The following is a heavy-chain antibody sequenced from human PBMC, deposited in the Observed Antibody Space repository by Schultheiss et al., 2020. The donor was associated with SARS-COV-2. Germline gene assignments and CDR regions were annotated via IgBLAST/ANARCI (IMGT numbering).Heavy chain of an antibody. Sequence: SETLSLTCTVSGGSISSYYWSWIRQPPGKGLEWVAEINHDQGTNYNASLRSRITISVDTSKNHFSLKLSSVTAADTAVYYCARVASFYYDSSGYYPTLYYYYGMDVWGQGTTVTVSS. CDR2: INHDQGT. D-gene: IGHD3-22*01. J-gene: IGHJ6*02. V-gene: IGHV4-59*01. CDR3: ARVASFYYDSSGYYPTLYYYYGMDV. CDR1: GGSISSYY.